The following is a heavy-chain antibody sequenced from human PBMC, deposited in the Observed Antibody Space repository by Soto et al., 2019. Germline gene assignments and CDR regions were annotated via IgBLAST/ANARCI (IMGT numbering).Heavy chain of an antibody. CDR3: ASQDPSRGYYYYGMDV. J-gene: IGHJ6*02. CDR1: GGTFSSYA. Sequence: GASVKVSCKASGGTFSSYAISWVRQAPGQGLEWMGGIIPIFGTANYAQKFQGRVTITADESTSTAYMELSSLRSEDTAVYYCASQDPSRGYYYYGMDVWGQGTTVTVSS. V-gene: IGHV1-69*13. CDR2: IIPIFGTA.